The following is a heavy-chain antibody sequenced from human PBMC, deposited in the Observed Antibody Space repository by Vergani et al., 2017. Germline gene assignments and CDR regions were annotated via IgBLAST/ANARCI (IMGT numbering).Heavy chain of an antibody. CDR3: ARATQGIALYYYYGMDV. CDR1: GFTFSNAW. Sequence: EVQLVESGGGLVKPGGSLRLSCAASGFTFSNAWMSWVRQAPGKGLEWVSGISWNSGSTGYADSVKGRFTISRDNSKNTLYLQMNSLRAEDTAVYYCARATQGIALYYYYGMDVWGQGTTVTVSS. J-gene: IGHJ6*02. CDR2: ISWNSGST. D-gene: IGHD6-13*01. V-gene: IGHV3-23*04.